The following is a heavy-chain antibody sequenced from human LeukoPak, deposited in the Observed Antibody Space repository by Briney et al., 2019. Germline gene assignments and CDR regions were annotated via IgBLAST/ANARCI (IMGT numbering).Heavy chain of an antibody. D-gene: IGHD2-2*02. Sequence: ASVKVSCKASGGTFSSYAISWVRQAPGQGLEWMGGIIPIFGKANYAQKFQGRVTITTDESTSTAYMELSSLRSEDTAVYYCARGPYCSSTSCYKNLDYYYYYMDVWGKGTTVTVSS. J-gene: IGHJ6*03. CDR3: ARGPYCSSTSCYKNLDYYYYYMDV. V-gene: IGHV1-69*05. CDR1: GGTFSSYA. CDR2: IIPIFGKA.